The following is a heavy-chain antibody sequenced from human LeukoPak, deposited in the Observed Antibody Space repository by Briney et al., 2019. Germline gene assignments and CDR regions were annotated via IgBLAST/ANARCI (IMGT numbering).Heavy chain of an antibody. D-gene: IGHD4-17*01. CDR3: AREVYGDHGFDY. CDR1: GGTFSSYA. J-gene: IGHJ4*02. V-gene: IGHV1-69*04. CDR2: IIPIFGIA. Sequence: SVKVSCKASGGTFSSYAISWVRQAPGQGLEWMGRIIPIFGIANYAQKFQGRVTITADKSTSTAYTELSSLRSEDTAVYYCAREVYGDHGFDYWGQGTLVTVSS.